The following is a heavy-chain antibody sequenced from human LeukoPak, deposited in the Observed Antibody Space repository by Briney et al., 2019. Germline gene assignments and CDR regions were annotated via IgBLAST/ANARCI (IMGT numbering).Heavy chain of an antibody. CDR2: IYYSGST. Sequence: SQTLSLTCTVSGGSISSGDYYWSWIRQPPGKGLEWIGYIYYSGSTYYNPSLKSRVTISVDTSKNQFSLKLSSVTAADTAVYYCAGLYSSSWYNYYYYGMDVWGQGTTVTVSS. J-gene: IGHJ6*02. V-gene: IGHV4-30-4*01. CDR1: GGSISSGDYY. CDR3: AGLYSSSWYNYYYYGMDV. D-gene: IGHD6-13*01.